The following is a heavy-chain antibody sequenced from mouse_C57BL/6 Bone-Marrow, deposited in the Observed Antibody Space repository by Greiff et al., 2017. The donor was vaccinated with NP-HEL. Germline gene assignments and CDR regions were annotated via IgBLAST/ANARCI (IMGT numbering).Heavy chain of an antibody. CDR3: TRDYDRHLYAMDY. V-gene: IGHV14-4*01. Sequence: VQLQQSGAELVRPGASVKLSCTASGFNIKDDYMHWVKQRPEQGLEWIGWIDPENGDTEYASKFQGKATITADTSSNTAYLQLSSLTSEDTAVYYCTRDYDRHLYAMDYWGQGTSVTVSS. D-gene: IGHD2-4*01. CDR1: GFNIKDDY. J-gene: IGHJ4*01. CDR2: IDPENGDT.